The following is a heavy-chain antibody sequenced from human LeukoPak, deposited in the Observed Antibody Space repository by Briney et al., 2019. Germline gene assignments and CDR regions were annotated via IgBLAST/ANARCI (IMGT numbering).Heavy chain of an antibody. D-gene: IGHD6-19*01. V-gene: IGHV1-2*02. J-gene: IGHJ6*03. CDR1: GYTFTGYY. CDR2: INPNSGGT. CDR3: ARGPTYSSGWLDYYYYYMDV. Sequence: GASVKVSCKASGYTFTGYYMHWVRQAPGQGLEWMGWINPNSGGTNYAQKFQGRVTMTRDTSISTAYMELSRLRSDDTAVYYCARGPTYSSGWLDYYYYYMDVWGKGTTVTVSS.